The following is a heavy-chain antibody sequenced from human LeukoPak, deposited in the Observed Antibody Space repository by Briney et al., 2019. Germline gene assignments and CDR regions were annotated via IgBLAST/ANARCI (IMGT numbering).Heavy chain of an antibody. V-gene: IGHV4-39*07. CDR1: GGSISSSSYY. D-gene: IGHD3-22*01. CDR2: IYYSGST. Sequence: PSETLSLTCTVSGGSISSSSYYWGWIRQPPGKGLEWIGSIYYSGSTYYNPSLKSRVTISVDTSKNQFSLKLSSVTAADTAVYYCARVGANYYDSSGYYSRFDYWGQGTLVTVSS. J-gene: IGHJ4*02. CDR3: ARVGANYYDSSGYYSRFDY.